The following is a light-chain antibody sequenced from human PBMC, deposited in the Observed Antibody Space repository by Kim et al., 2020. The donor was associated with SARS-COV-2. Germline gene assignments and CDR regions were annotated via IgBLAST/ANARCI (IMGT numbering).Light chain of an antibody. CDR1: QSVSSK. CDR2: GAS. CDR3: QQYNSWLIT. V-gene: IGKV3-15*01. J-gene: IGKJ5*01. Sequence: VSPGERATLSCRASQSVSSKLAWYQQKPGQAPRLLIYGASTRATGVPARFSGSGSETEFTLTISSLQSEDFAVYYCQQYNSWLITFGQGTRLEIK.